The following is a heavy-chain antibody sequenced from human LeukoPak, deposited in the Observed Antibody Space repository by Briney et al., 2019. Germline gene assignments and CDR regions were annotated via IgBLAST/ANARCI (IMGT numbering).Heavy chain of an antibody. V-gene: IGHV1-69*13. CDR3: ARDREYSYGPDY. CDR1: GDIISNLA. CDR2: IIPIFGTA. J-gene: IGHJ4*02. Sequence: VASVKVSCKASGDIISNLAVSWVRQAPGQGLEWMGGIIPIFGTANYAQKFQGRVTITADESTSTAYMELSSLRSEDTAVYYCARDREYSYGPDYWGQGTLVTVSS. D-gene: IGHD5-18*01.